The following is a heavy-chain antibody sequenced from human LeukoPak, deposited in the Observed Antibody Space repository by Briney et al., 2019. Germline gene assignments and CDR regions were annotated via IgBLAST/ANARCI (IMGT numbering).Heavy chain of an antibody. Sequence: GGSLRLSCAASGFTFSSYWMSWVRQAPGKGLEWVANIKQDGSEKYYVDSVKGRFTISRDNAKNSLYLQMNSLRAEDTALYFCPRPTYSRGWYLKYWGQGTLVTVSS. J-gene: IGHJ4*02. CDR2: IKQDGSEK. D-gene: IGHD6-19*01. CDR1: GFTFSSYW. CDR3: PRPTYSRGWYLKY. V-gene: IGHV3-7*01.